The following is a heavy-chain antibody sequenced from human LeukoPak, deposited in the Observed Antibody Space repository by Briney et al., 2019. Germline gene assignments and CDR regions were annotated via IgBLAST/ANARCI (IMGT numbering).Heavy chain of an antibody. Sequence: GGSLRLSCAASGFNFNIYHINWVRQAPGKGLEWLSSISSRSDTIYYADSVRGRFTLSRDNAENSLYLQMRSLTDEDTAVYYCAREWQYAPDYWGQGTLVTVSS. V-gene: IGHV3-48*02. CDR3: AREWQYAPDY. J-gene: IGHJ4*02. D-gene: IGHD2-2*01. CDR1: GFNFNIYH. CDR2: ISSRSDTI.